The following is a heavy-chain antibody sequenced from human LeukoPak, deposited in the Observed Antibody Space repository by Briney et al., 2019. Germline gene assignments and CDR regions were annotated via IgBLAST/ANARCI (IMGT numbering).Heavy chain of an antibody. CDR1: GGSISSYY. V-gene: IGHV4-59*12. J-gene: IGHJ3*02. Sequence: PSETLSLTCTVSGGSISSYYWSWIRQPPGKGLEWIGYIYYSGSTNYNPSLKSRVTISVDTSKNQFSLKLSSVTAADTAVYYCARASHDYVWGSYPNDAFDIWGQGTMVTVSS. D-gene: IGHD3-16*02. CDR2: IYYSGST. CDR3: ARASHDYVWGSYPNDAFDI.